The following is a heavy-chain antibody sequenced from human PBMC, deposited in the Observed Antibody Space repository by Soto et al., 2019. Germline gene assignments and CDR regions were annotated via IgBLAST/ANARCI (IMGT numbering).Heavy chain of an antibody. V-gene: IGHV3-30-3*01. Sequence: AGGSLRLSCAASGFTFSSYAMHWVRQAPGKGLEWVAVISYDGSNKYYADSVKGRFTISRDNSKNTLYLQMNSLRAEDTAVYYCARARKLEDYYYYYGMDVWGQGTTVTVSS. J-gene: IGHJ6*02. D-gene: IGHD3-10*01. CDR3: ARARKLEDYYYYYGMDV. CDR1: GFTFSSYA. CDR2: ISYDGSNK.